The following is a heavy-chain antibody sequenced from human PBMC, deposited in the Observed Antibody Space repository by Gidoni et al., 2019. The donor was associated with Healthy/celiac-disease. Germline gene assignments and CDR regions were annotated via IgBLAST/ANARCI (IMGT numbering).Heavy chain of an antibody. Sequence: EVQLVESGGGLVQHGGSLRLSCAASGCTFSRYEMNWVRQAPGKGLEWVSYISSSGSNIYYADSVKGRFTISRDNAKTSLYLQMNSLRAEDTAVYYCARDRLVPVTNFDYWGQGTLVTVSS. CDR3: ARDRLVPVTNFDY. V-gene: IGHV3-48*03. CDR1: GCTFSRYE. J-gene: IGHJ4*02. CDR2: ISSSGSNI. D-gene: IGHD4-17*01.